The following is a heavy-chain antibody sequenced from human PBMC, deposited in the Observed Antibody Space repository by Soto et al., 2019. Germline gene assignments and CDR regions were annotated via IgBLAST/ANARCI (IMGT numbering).Heavy chain of an antibody. D-gene: IGHD2-2*01. CDR1: GFTFSSYA. Sequence: EVQLLESGGGLVQPGGSLRLSCAASGFTFSSYAMSWVRQAPGKGLEWVSAISGSGGSTYYADSVKGRFTISRDNSKNTLYLQMNSLRAEDTAVYYCAKDRSSTSPDHMLMDVWGKGTTVTVSS. V-gene: IGHV3-23*01. CDR2: ISGSGGST. CDR3: AKDRSSTSPDHMLMDV. J-gene: IGHJ6*04.